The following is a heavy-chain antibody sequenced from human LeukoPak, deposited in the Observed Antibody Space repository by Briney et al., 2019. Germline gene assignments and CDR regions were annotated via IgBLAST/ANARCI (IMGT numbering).Heavy chain of an antibody. CDR3: ARGGGRYYDFWSGYSDY. D-gene: IGHD3-3*01. CDR2: INHSGST. J-gene: IGHJ4*02. CDR1: GGSFSGYY. V-gene: IGHV4-34*01. Sequence: PSETLSLTCAVYGGSFSGYYWSWIRQPPGKGLEWIGEINHSGSTNYNPSLKSRVTISVDTSKNQFSLKLSSVTAADTAVYYCARGGGRYYDFWSGYSDYWGQGTLVTDSS.